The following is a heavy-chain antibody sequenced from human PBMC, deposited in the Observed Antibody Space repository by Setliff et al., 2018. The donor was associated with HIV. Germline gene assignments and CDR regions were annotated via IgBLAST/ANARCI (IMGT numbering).Heavy chain of an antibody. J-gene: IGHJ6*01. CDR2: IYYSGST. CDR1: GGSISSSSYY. Sequence: SETLSLTCTVSGGSISSSSYYWGWIRQPPGKGLEWIGSIYYSGSTYYNPSLKSRVTISVDTSKNQFSLKLSSVTAADTAVYCCARHTVRGGECEPRQKPPCREAEGAGWG. D-gene: IGHD3-10*01. CDR3: ARHTVRGGECEPRQKPPCREAEGAG. V-gene: IGHV4-39*01.